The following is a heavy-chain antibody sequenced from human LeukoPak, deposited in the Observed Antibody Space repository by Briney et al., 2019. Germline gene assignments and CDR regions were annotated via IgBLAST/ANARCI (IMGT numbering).Heavy chain of an antibody. V-gene: IGHV1-69*04. CDR1: GDTFSSYA. D-gene: IGHD2-2*01. CDR3: ASHCSSTSCYGENWFDP. CDR2: IIPILGIA. Sequence: SVKVSCKASGDTFSSYAISWVRQAPGQGLEWMGRIIPILGIANYAQKFQGRVTITADKSTSTAYMELSSLRSEDTAVYYCASHCSSTSCYGENWFDPWGQGTLVTVSS. J-gene: IGHJ5*02.